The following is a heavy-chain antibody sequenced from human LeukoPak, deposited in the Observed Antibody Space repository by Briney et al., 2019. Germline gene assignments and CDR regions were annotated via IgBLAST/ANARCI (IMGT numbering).Heavy chain of an antibody. CDR1: GFTFDDYA. CDR2: ISWNSGSI. CDR3: AKEALYSSSWH. J-gene: IGHJ4*02. V-gene: IGHV3-9*01. Sequence: PGRSLRLSCAASGFTFDDYAMHWVRQAPGKGLEWVSGISWNSGSIGYADSVKGRFTISRDNAKNSLYLQMNSLRAEDTALYYCAKEALYSSSWHWGQGTLVTVSS. D-gene: IGHD6-13*01.